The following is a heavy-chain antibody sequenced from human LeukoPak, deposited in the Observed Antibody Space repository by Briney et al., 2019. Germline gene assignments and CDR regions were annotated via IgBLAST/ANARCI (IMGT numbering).Heavy chain of an antibody. J-gene: IGHJ4*02. D-gene: IGHD4-23*01. CDR2: IYYSGST. Sequence: SETLSLTCAVYGVSFSSYYWSWIRQPPGKGLEWIGYIYYSGSTNYNPSLKSRVTISVDTSKNQFSLKLSSVTAADTAVYYCARGDYGGNSYYFDYWGQGTLVTVSS. CDR1: GVSFSSYY. CDR3: ARGDYGGNSYYFDY. V-gene: IGHV4-59*01.